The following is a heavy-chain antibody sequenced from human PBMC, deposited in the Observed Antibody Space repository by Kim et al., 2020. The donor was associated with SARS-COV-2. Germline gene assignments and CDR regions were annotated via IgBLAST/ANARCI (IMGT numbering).Heavy chain of an antibody. CDR1: GGSFSGYY. D-gene: IGHD3-22*01. CDR2: INHSGST. Sequence: SETLSLTCAVYGGSFSGYYWSWIRQPPGKGLEWIGEINHSGSTNYNPSLKSRVNISVDTSKKQLSLKLSSVTAADTAVYYCARVTLRGDSSGYRPIDICGQGTMVTVSS. V-gene: IGHV4-34*01. CDR3: ARVTLRGDSSGYRPIDI. J-gene: IGHJ3*02.